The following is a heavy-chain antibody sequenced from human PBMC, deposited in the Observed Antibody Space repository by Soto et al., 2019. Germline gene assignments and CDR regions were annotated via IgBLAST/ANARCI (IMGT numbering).Heavy chain of an antibody. D-gene: IGHD1-20*01. Sequence: EVQLLESGGGLVQPGGSLRLSCAAYGFSFSSFVMNWVRQAPGKGLEWVSTISPGADVSHYTDSVKGRFTISRDNSRRTLHLQMDSLRVEDAAVYFCVRRAITATTKWGAFDVWGQGTAVTVSS. V-gene: IGHV3-23*01. CDR2: ISPGADVS. CDR3: VRRAITATTKWGAFDV. CDR1: GFSFSSFV. J-gene: IGHJ3*01.